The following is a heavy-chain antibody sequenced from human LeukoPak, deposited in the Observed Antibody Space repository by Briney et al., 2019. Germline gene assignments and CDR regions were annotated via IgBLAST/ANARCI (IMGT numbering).Heavy chain of an antibody. D-gene: IGHD3-3*02. CDR2: IGSDDST. CDR1: GFTFGTND. J-gene: IGHJ4*02. V-gene: IGHV3-23*01. Sequence: GGSLRLSCAASGFTFGTNDMSWPRQAPGKGLEWVSGIGSDDSTHYAESVKGRFTISRDNSKNTLYLQMNSLETEDTAIYYCANDLHFWSGIDYWGQGTLVTVSS. CDR3: ANDLHFWSGIDY.